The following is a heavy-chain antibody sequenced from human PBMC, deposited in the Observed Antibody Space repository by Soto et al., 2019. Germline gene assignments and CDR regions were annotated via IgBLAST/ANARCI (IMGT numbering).Heavy chain of an antibody. CDR2: IWYDGSNK. D-gene: IGHD1-26*01. V-gene: IGHV3-33*01. Sequence: PGGSLRLSCAACGFTFSSYGIHWVRHAPCKGLEWVAVIWYDGSNKYYADSVKGRFTISRDNSKNTLFLQMNSLRAEDTAVYHCARDRGYRRSYHDTFDIWGQRIMVAVSS. J-gene: IGHJ3*02. CDR3: ARDRGYRRSYHDTFDI. CDR1: GFTFSSYG.